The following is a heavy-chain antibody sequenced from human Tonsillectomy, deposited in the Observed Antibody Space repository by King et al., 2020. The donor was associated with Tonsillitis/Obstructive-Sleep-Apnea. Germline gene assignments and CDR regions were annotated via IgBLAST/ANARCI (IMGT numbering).Heavy chain of an antibody. J-gene: IGHJ4*02. V-gene: IGHV4-59*01. CDR3: ARGHTAFFDS. CDR1: GGSITTYY. Sequence: VQLQESGPGLVKPPETLSLTCTISGGSITTYYWSWIRKPPGKGLEWIGYIHYSAITNYNPSFKSRVAISVDTPKNTFSLKLSSVTAADTALDFCARGHTAFFDSGGPGILVIASS. CDR2: IHYSAIT. D-gene: IGHD2-21*02.